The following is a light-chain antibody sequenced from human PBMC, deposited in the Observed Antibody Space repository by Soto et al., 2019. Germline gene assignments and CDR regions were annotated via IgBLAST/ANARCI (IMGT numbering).Light chain of an antibody. CDR3: QQRSYWPQYT. Sequence: VLTQSPATLSLSPGEKATLSCRASQTIGAYLAWYQHKPGQAPRLLIFDASHRASGVPPTFSGSGSGTDFTLSLSSLKPEDFVICYSQQRSYWPQYTFGQGTKVEI. V-gene: IGKV3-11*01. CDR1: QTIGAY. CDR2: DAS. J-gene: IGKJ2*01.